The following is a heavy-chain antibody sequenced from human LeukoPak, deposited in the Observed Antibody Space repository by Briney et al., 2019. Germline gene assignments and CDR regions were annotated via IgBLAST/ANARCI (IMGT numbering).Heavy chain of an antibody. D-gene: IGHD2-15*01. Sequence: GGSLRLSCAASGLTFSDCAMSWFRQAPGKGLEWVSGITSGFTPHYADSVKGRFTISRDNSKNTFHLQLNSLRAEDTAVYYCAKDYSDSRVADVFFEYWGQGTLVAVSS. CDR1: GLTFSDCA. CDR3: AKDYSDSRVADVFFEY. J-gene: IGHJ4*02. CDR2: ITSGFTP. V-gene: IGHV3-23*01.